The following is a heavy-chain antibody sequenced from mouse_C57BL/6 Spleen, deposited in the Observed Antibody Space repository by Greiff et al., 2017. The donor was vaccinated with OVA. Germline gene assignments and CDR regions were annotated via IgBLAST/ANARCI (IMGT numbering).Heavy chain of an antibody. D-gene: IGHD3-2*02. CDR1: GYTFTDYE. CDR2: IDPETGGT. J-gene: IGHJ2*01. Sequence: QVQLQQSGAELVRPGASVTLSCKASGYTFTDYEMHWVKQTPVHGLEWIGAIDPETGGTAYNQKFKGKAILTADKSSSTACMELRSLTSEDSAVYYCTREDSSGYVGYWGQGTTLTVSS. CDR3: TREDSSGYVGY. V-gene: IGHV1-15*01.